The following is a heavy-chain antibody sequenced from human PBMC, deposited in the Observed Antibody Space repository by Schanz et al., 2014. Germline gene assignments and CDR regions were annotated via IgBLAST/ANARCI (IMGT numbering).Heavy chain of an antibody. Sequence: QVPLVQSGAEVRKPGSSVRVSCKASGGTFTSYAFSWVRQAPGQGPEWIGRFMPFLGITNLAQKFQDRVTMTADKATSTAYMELSGLRSEDTAMYYCARDRWNYEGGIFDIWGQGPMVTVSS. J-gene: IGHJ3*02. CDR1: GGTFTSYA. CDR3: ARDRWNYEGGIFDI. V-gene: IGHV1-69*04. CDR2: FMPFLGIT. D-gene: IGHD1-7*01.